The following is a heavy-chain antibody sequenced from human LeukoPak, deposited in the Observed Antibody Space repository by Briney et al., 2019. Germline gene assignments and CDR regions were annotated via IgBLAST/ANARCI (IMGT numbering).Heavy chain of an antibody. J-gene: IGHJ1*01. D-gene: IGHD6-19*01. CDR2: IYYSGST. Sequence: KSSETLSLTCTVSGGSISSGSYYWGWIRQPPGKGLEWIRSIYYSGSTYYNPSLKSRVTISVDTSKNQFSLKLSSVTAADTAVYYCARGVTGGWYGDFQHWGQGTLVTVSS. CDR3: ARGVTGGWYGDFQH. V-gene: IGHV4-39*07. CDR1: GGSISSGSYY.